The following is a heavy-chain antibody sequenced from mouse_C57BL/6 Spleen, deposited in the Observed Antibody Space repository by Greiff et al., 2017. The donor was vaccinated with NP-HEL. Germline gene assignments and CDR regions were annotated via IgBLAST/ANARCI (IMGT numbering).Heavy chain of an antibody. CDR2: INPNYGTT. D-gene: IGHD1-1*01. J-gene: IGHJ4*01. Sequence: EVQLVESGPELVKPGASVKISCKASGYSFTDYYMNWVKQSPGQSLEWIGVINPNYGTTSYNQKFKGKATLTVDQSSSTAYMQLNSLTSEDSAVYECARAEVYYYGRSEALDYWGQGTSVTVSS. V-gene: IGHV1-39*01. CDR3: ARAEVYYYGRSEALDY. CDR1: GYSFTDYY.